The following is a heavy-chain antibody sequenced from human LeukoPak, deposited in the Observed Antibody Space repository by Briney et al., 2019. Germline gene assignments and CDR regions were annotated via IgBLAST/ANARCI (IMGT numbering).Heavy chain of an antibody. CDR3: ARRYKWNSDAFDI. J-gene: IGHJ3*02. V-gene: IGHV4-34*01. Sequence: SETLSLTCAVYGGSFSGYYWSWIRQPPGKGLEWIGEINHSGSTNYNPSLKSRVTISVDTSKNQFSLKLSSVTAADTAVYYCARRYKWNSDAFDIWGQGTMVTVSS. CDR1: GGSFSGYY. CDR2: INHSGST. D-gene: IGHD1-7*01.